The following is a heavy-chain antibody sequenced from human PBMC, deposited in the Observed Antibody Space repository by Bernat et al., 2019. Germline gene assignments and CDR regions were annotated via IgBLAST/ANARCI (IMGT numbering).Heavy chain of an antibody. Sequence: EVQLVQSGAEVKKPGESLKISCKGSGYSFTSYWIGWVRQMPGKGLEWMGIIYPGDSDTRYSPSFQGQVTISADKSISTAYLQWSSLKASDTAMYYCARHVIVVVPAAKVGGPDYYYYMDVWGKGTTVTVSS. CDR1: GYSFTSYW. CDR2: IYPGDSDT. J-gene: IGHJ6*03. D-gene: IGHD2-2*01. CDR3: ARHVIVVVPAAKVGGPDYYYYMDV. V-gene: IGHV5-51*01.